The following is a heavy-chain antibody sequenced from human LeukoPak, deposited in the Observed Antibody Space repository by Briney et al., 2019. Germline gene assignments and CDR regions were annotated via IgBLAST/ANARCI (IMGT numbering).Heavy chain of an antibody. CDR3: ASRSGQGTSYGSGSDY. Sequence: SETLSLTCAVYGGSFSGYYWSWIRQPPGRGLEWIGEINHSGSTNYNPSLKSRVTISVDTSKNQFSLKLSSVTAADTAVYYCASRSGQGTSYGSGSDYWGQGTLVTVSS. CDR1: GGSFSGYY. V-gene: IGHV4-34*01. D-gene: IGHD3-10*01. CDR2: INHSGST. J-gene: IGHJ4*02.